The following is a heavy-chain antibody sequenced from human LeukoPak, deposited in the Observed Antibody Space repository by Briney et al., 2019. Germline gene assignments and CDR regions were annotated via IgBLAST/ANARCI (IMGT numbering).Heavy chain of an antibody. D-gene: IGHD3-10*01. Sequence: ASVKVSCKASGYTFTSYRISWVRQAPGQGLEWVGWISAYNGNKNYAQKRQGIVTMATDTSKSTAYIALRSLRSDDTAVYYCARVWFPDYYYYYMDVWGKGTTVTISS. J-gene: IGHJ6*03. CDR2: ISAYNGNK. V-gene: IGHV1-18*01. CDR1: GYTFTSYR. CDR3: ARVWFPDYYYYYMDV.